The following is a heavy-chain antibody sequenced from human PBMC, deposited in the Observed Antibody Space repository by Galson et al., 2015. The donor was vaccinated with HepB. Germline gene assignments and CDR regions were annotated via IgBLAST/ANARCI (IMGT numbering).Heavy chain of an antibody. V-gene: IGHV1-3*01. Sequence: SVKVSCKASGYTFTSYAMHWVRQAPGQRLEWMGWINAGNGNTKYSQKFQGRVTITRDTSASTAYMELSSLRSEDTAVYYCARDGSGSYSAFDIWGQGTMVTVPS. D-gene: IGHD3-10*01. CDR2: INAGNGNT. CDR1: GYTFTSYA. CDR3: ARDGSGSYSAFDI. J-gene: IGHJ3*02.